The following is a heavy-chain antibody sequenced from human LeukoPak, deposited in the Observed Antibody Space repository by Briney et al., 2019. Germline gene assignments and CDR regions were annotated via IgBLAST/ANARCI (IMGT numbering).Heavy chain of an antibody. Sequence: GGSLRLSCAASGFTFSNAWMSWVRQAPGKGLEWVGRIKSKTDGGATDYAAPVKGRFTISRDDSKNTLYLQMNSLRAEDTAVYYCARGDYYYYCMDVWGKGTTVTISS. CDR2: IKSKTDGGAT. V-gene: IGHV3-15*01. CDR3: ARGDYYYYCMDV. CDR1: GFTFSNAW. J-gene: IGHJ6*03.